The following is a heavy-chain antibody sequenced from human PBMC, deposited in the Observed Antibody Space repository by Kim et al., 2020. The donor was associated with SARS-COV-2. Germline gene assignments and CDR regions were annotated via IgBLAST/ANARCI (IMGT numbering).Heavy chain of an antibody. Sequence: GEALKISCKGSGYSFTSYWIGWVRQMPGKGLEWMGIIYPGDSDTRYIPSFQGQVTISADKSISTAYLQWSSLKASDTAMYYCARLFRITMVRGVIIRNWFDPWGQGTLVTVSS. V-gene: IGHV5-51*01. D-gene: IGHD3-10*01. CDR1: GYSFTSYW. CDR3: ARLFRITMVRGVIIRNWFDP. CDR2: IYPGDSDT. J-gene: IGHJ5*02.